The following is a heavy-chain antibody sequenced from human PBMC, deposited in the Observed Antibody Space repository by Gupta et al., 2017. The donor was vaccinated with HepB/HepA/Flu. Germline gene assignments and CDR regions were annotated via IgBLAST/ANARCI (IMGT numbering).Heavy chain of an antibody. J-gene: IGHJ4*02. D-gene: IGHD2-2*01. CDR2: IWYDGSNK. CDR1: GFTFSSYG. V-gene: IGHV3-33*01. CDR3: ARDQKRYCSSTSCHLDY. Sequence: QVQLVESGGGVVQPGRSLRLSCAASGFTFSSYGMHWVRQAPGKGLEWVAVIWYDGSNKYYADSVKGRFTISRDNPKNTLYLQMNSLRAEDTAVYYCARDQKRYCSSTSCHLDYWGQGTLVTVSS.